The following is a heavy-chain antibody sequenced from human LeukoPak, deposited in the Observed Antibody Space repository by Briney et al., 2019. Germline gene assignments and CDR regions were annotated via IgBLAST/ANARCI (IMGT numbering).Heavy chain of an antibody. CDR3: ARSSNLQPGKLPFNLFDY. CDR2: IYYSGST. Sequence: PSETLSLTCTVSGGSISSSSYYWSWIRQPPGKGLEWIGYIYYSGSTNYNPSLKSRVTISVDTSKNQFSLKLSSVTAADTAVYYCARSSNLQPGKLPFNLFDYWGQGTLVTVSS. D-gene: IGHD1-14*01. V-gene: IGHV4-61*05. J-gene: IGHJ4*02. CDR1: GGSISSSSYY.